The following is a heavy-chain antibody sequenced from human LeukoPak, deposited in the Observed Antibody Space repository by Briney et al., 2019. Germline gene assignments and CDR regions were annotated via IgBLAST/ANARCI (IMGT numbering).Heavy chain of an antibody. CDR1: GFVFSTHS. V-gene: IGHV3-21*01. CDR3: VRDNYGVDS. Sequence: GGSLRLSCAASGFVFSTHSMNWVRQAPGKGLEWVSWISSSNGDIYYADSVKGRFTISRDNAKNTLYLQMTSLRVEDTAVYYCVRDNYGVDSWGQGTLVTVSS. D-gene: IGHD4-11*01. J-gene: IGHJ5*01. CDR2: ISSSNGDI.